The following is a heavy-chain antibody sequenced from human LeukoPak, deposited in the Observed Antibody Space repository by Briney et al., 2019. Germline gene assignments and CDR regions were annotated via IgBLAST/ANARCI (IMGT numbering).Heavy chain of an antibody. CDR3: ARDVRGYGYSYFDY. Sequence: SETLSLTCTVSGGSISSYYWSWIRQPPGKGLEWIGYIYYSGSTNYNPSLKSRVTTSVDTSKNQFSLKLSSVTAADTAVYYCARDVRGYGYSYFDYWGQGTLVTVSS. J-gene: IGHJ4*02. CDR1: GGSISSYY. V-gene: IGHV4-59*01. D-gene: IGHD3-22*01. CDR2: IYYSGST.